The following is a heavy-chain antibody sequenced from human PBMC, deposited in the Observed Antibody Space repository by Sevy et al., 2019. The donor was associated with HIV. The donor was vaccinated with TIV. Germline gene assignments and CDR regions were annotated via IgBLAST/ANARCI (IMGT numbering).Heavy chain of an antibody. V-gene: IGHV3-21*01. D-gene: IGHD2-2*02. CDR2: ISSSSSYI. Sequence: GGSLRLSCAASGFTFSSYSMNWVRQAPGKGLEWVSSISSSSSYIYYADSVKGRFTISRDNAKNSLYLQMNSLRVEDTAVYYCARDFGYCSSTSCYTGSAWFDPWGQGTLVTVSS. J-gene: IGHJ5*02. CDR3: ARDFGYCSSTSCYTGSAWFDP. CDR1: GFTFSSYS.